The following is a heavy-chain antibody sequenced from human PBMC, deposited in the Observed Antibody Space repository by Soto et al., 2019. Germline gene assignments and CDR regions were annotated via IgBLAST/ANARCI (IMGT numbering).Heavy chain of an antibody. D-gene: IGHD6-6*01. V-gene: IGHV4-30-4*01. Sequence: PSETLSLTCTVSGGSISSGDYYWSWIRQPPGKGLEWIGYIYYSGSTYYNPSLKSRVTISVDTSKNQFSLKLSSVTAADTAVYYCASGHGIAARRMWFDPWGQGTLVTVSS. CDR3: ASGHGIAARRMWFDP. CDR2: IYYSGST. J-gene: IGHJ5*02. CDR1: GGSISSGDYY.